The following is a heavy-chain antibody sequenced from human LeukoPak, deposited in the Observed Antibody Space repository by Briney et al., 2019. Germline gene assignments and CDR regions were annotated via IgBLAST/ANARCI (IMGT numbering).Heavy chain of an antibody. V-gene: IGHV3-23*01. CDR1: EFTFRNYA. CDR3: AKQPFSDDYYFDY. D-gene: IGHD3-16*01. CDR2: TSGGGGST. Sequence: GGSLRLSCAASEFTFRNYAMSWVRQAPGKGLEWVSGTSGGGGSTYYADSVRGRFTMSRDNSKNTLYLQMNSLRAEDTAVYYCAKQPFSDDYYFDYWGQGTLVTVSS. J-gene: IGHJ4*02.